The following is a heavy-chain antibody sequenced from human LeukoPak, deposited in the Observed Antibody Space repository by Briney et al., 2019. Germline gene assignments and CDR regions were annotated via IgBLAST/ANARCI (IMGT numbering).Heavy chain of an antibody. D-gene: IGHD1-26*01. CDR1: GFTFSSYG. CDR3: AKVRGRGWELLPGAFDI. CDR2: ISYDGSNK. Sequence: GGSLRLSCAASGFTFSSYGVHWVRQAPGKGLEWVAVISYDGSNKYYADSVKGRFTISRDNSKNTPYLQMNSLRAEDTAVYYCAKVRGRGWELLPGAFDIWGQGTMVTVSS. V-gene: IGHV3-30*18. J-gene: IGHJ3*02.